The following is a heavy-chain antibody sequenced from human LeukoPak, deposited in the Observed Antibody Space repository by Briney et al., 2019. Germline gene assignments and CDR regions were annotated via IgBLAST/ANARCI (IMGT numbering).Heavy chain of an antibody. Sequence: PGGSLRLSCAASGFTFSYYWMSWVRQAPGTGLEWAANIKQDGSENYYVDSVKGRFTISGDNAKNSVYLQMNSLRGEDTAVYYCARDRRPTVYGGLDSWGQGTLVTVSS. V-gene: IGHV3-7*01. CDR3: ARDRRPTVYGGLDS. J-gene: IGHJ4*02. CDR2: IKQDGSEN. CDR1: GFTFSYYW. D-gene: IGHD2-15*01.